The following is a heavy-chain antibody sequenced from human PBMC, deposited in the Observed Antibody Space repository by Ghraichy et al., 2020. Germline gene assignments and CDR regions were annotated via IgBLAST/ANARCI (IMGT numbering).Heavy chain of an antibody. CDR3: ARGPGGSGGSCRSYYFDF. J-gene: IGHJ4*02. CDR2: IYNNGRT. CDR1: GDSVNTASFY. Sequence: SETLSLTCSVSGDSVNTASFYWTWIRQPPGKGLEWIGHIYNNGRTNYNLSFQSRATISADTAKNHFSLTLTSVTAADTAFYYCARGPGGSGGSCRSYYFDFWGQGRRVTVSS. V-gene: IGHV4-61*03. D-gene: IGHD2-15*01.